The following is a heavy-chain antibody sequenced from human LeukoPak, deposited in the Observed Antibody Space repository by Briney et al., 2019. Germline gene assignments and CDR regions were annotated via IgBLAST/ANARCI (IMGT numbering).Heavy chain of an antibody. V-gene: IGHV1-69*13. J-gene: IGHJ6*04. Sequence: SVKVPCKASGGTFSSYAISWVRQAPGQGLEWMGGIIPIFGTANYAQKFQGRVTITADESTSTAYTELSSLRSEDTAVYYCARIRITVSYGMDVWGKGTTVTVSS. D-gene: IGHD3-10*01. CDR3: ARIRITVSYGMDV. CDR1: GGTFSSYA. CDR2: IIPIFGTA.